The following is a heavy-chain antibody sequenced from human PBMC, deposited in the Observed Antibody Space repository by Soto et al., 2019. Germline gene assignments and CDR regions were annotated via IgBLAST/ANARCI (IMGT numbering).Heavy chain of an antibody. Sequence: SETLPGTCTASGDSLSSSFWHWIRQPPEKGLEWIGFIHYSGSTIYNPSLRSRVTISLDASLNQFSLKLSSVAAADTAVYYCARRGAQDSRIIADNWFDSWGQGTLVT. CDR1: GDSLSSSF. D-gene: IGHD1-20*01. CDR2: IHYSGST. CDR3: ARRGAQDSRIIADNWFDS. J-gene: IGHJ5*01. V-gene: IGHV4-59*08.